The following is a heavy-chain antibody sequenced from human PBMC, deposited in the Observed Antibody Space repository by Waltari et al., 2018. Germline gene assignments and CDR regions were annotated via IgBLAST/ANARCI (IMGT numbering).Heavy chain of an antibody. Sequence: QVQLQQWGAGLLKPSETLSLTCAVYGGSFSGYYWHWIRQPPGKGLEWIGEINDFGSTNYKPSLKSRVALSIDTSKNQFSLNLTSVTAADTAVYVCAKGRRLAQPSPASSFPWARGYFYHWSQGSLVTVSS. D-gene: IGHD2-2*01. CDR2: INDFGST. V-gene: IGHV4-34*02. J-gene: IGHJ1*01. CDR3: AKGRRLAQPSPASSFPWARGYFYH. CDR1: GGSFSGYY.